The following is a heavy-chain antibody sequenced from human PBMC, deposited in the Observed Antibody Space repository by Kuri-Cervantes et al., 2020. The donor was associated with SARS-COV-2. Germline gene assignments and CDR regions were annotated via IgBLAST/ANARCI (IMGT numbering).Heavy chain of an antibody. J-gene: IGHJ4*02. Sequence: GESLKISCAASGFTFSNAWMSWVRQAPGKGLEWVSLISGSGGSTYYADSVKGRFTISRDNSKNTLYLQMNSLRAEDTAVYYCAKDLGHYGSGSDAFGYWGQGTLVTVSS. CDR2: ISGSGGST. V-gene: IGHV3-23*01. D-gene: IGHD3-10*01. CDR3: AKDLGHYGSGSDAFGY. CDR1: GFTFSNAW.